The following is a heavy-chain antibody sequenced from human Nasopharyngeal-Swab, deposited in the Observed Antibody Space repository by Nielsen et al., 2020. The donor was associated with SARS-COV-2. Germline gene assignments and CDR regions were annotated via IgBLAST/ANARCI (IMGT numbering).Heavy chain of an antibody. J-gene: IGHJ4*02. CDR2: IDTDGAIT. CDR1: GFSFRTYW. V-gene: IGHV3-74*01. Sequence: GTLKISCAASGFSFRTYWMHWVRQSPGKGLLWVSRIDTDGAITNYADSVKGRFTISRDNAKNTLYLQMNSLRADDTAVYYCARDVGGRDNYWGQGALVTVSS. D-gene: IGHD2-15*01. CDR3: ARDVGGRDNY.